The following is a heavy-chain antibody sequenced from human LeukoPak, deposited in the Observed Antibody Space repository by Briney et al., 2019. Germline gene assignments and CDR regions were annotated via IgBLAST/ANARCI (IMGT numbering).Heavy chain of an antibody. Sequence: AASLKVSCKASGGTFGRYAITWVRQAPGQRLEWVGGVCAIDGTSDYAQRFQGGVTISAVETTRTAFLEVRSLRSEDTAVYYCARDCSGGRCYGAFDIWGQGTLVIVSS. CDR2: VCAIDGTS. J-gene: IGHJ3*02. V-gene: IGHV1-69*13. D-gene: IGHD2-15*01. CDR3: ARDCSGGRCYGAFDI. CDR1: GGTFGRYA.